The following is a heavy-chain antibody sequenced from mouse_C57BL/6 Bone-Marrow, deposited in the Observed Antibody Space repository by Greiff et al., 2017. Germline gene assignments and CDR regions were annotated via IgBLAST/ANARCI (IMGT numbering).Heavy chain of an antibody. J-gene: IGHJ4*01. CDR1: GYSFTSYY. Sequence: QVQLQQSGPELVKPGASVKISCKASGYSFTSYYIHWVKQRPGQGLEWIGWIYPGSGNTKYNEKFKGKATLTADTSSSTAYLQLSSLTSEDSAVYYGAITTVVATRYAMDYWGQGTSVTVSS. CDR2: IYPGSGNT. CDR3: AITTVVATRYAMDY. V-gene: IGHV1-66*01. D-gene: IGHD1-1*01.